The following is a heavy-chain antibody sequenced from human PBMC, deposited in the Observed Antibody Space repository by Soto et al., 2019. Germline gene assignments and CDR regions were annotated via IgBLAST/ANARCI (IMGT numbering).Heavy chain of an antibody. CDR2: FDPEDGET. CDR1: GYTLTELS. J-gene: IGHJ4*02. D-gene: IGHD3-9*01. V-gene: IGHV1-24*01. CDR3: ATELRYFDWLLSGFDY. Sequence: ASVKVSCKVSGYTLTELSMHWVRQAPGKGLEWMGGFDPEDGETIYAQKFQGRVTMTEDTSTDTAYMELSSLRSEDTAVYYCATELRYFDWLLSGFDYWGQGTLVTVSS.